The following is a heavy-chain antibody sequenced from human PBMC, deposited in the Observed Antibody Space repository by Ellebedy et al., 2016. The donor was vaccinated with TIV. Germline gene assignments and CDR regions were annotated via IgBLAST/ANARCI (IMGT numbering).Heavy chain of an antibody. Sequence: SETLSLXXTVSGGSISSGDYYWSWIRQPPGKGLEWIGYIYYSGSTYYNPSLKSRVTISVDTSKNQFSLKLSSVTAADTAVYYCARDRGYGDYITDYYYGMDVWGQGTTVTVSS. V-gene: IGHV4-30-4*01. CDR1: GGSISSGDYY. J-gene: IGHJ6*02. CDR2: IYYSGST. D-gene: IGHD4-17*01. CDR3: ARDRGYGDYITDYYYGMDV.